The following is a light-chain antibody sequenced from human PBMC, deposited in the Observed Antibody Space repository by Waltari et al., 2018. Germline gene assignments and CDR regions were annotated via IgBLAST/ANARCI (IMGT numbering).Light chain of an antibody. CDR2: WAS. CDR1: ETNLFNSNNKNY. V-gene: IGKV4-1*01. Sequence: DIVMTQSPDSLAVPLGERATINCKSSETNLFNSNNKNYLAWYQQKAGQPPKLLVYWASTRESGVPDRFSGSGSGTDFTLTISSLQAEDVAVYYCQQYYTVSRTFGQGTRVEIK. CDR3: QQYYTVSRT. J-gene: IGKJ1*01.